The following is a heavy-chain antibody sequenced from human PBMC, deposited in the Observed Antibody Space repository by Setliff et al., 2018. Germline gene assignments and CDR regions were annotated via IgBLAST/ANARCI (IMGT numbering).Heavy chain of an antibody. V-gene: IGHV5-51*01. D-gene: IGHD3-10*01. J-gene: IGHJ5*01. Sequence: GESLKISCKGSGFSFTDFWIGWVRQMPGKGLEWMGLIYAGDSDTRYNPSFQGRVTMSADKSINTAYLQWSSLKASDTAIYYCARQKSTGSGNNWFDSWGQGTLVTVSS. CDR3: ARQKSTGSGNNWFDS. CDR1: GFSFTDFW. CDR2: IYAGDSDT.